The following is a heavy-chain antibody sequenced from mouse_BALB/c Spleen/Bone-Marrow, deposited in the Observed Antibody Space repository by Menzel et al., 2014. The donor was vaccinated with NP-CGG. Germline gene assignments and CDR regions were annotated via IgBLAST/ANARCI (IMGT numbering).Heavy chain of an antibody. CDR3: ARSNWVRWFAY. D-gene: IGHD4-1*02. CDR2: ISYSGST. Sequence: EVKLVESGPGLVKPSQSLSITCTVTGYSITSDYAWNWIRQFPGNNLEWVGFISYSGSTTYNPSLKSRISITRDTSKNQFILQLNSVTTEDTATYYGARSNWVRWFAYWGQGTLVTVSA. CDR1: GYSITSDYA. J-gene: IGHJ3*01. V-gene: IGHV3-2*02.